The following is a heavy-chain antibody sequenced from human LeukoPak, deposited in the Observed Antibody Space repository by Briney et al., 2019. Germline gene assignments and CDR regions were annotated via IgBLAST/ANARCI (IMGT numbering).Heavy chain of an antibody. D-gene: IGHD1-26*01. Sequence: SETLSLTCTVSGYSISSGYYWGWIRQPPGKGLEWIGSIYHSGSTYYNPSLKSRVTTSVDTSKNQFSLKLSSVTAADTAVYYRARAQGGDYWGQGTLVTVSS. V-gene: IGHV4-38-2*02. J-gene: IGHJ4*02. CDR3: ARAQGGDY. CDR2: IYHSGST. CDR1: GYSISSGYY.